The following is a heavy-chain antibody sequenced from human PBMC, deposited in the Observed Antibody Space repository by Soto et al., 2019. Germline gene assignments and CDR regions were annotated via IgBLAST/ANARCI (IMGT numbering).Heavy chain of an antibody. D-gene: IGHD3-3*01. CDR3: AGDPYDFWSGYSHYYYGMDV. CDR2: IIPIFGTA. CDR1: GGTFSSYA. Sequence: QVQLVQSGAEVKKPGSSVKVSCKASGGTFSSYAISWVRQAPGQGLEWMGGIIPIFGTANYAQKFQGRVTITADESTSTAYMELSSLRSEDTAVYYCAGDPYDFWSGYSHYYYGMDVWGQGTTVTVSS. J-gene: IGHJ6*02. V-gene: IGHV1-69*01.